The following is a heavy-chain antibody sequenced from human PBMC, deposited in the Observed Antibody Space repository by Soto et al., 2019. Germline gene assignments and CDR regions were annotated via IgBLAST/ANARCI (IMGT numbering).Heavy chain of an antibody. Sequence: SETLSLTCTVSGGSVSSGSYYWSWMRQPPGKGLEWIGSIYYTGSTNYNPSLKSRVTMSVDTSKNQFSLKLISVTAAADTAVYYCARVPQAYVDGMDVWGQGTTVTSP. CDR2: IYYTGST. D-gene: IGHD3-16*01. V-gene: IGHV4-61*01. CDR1: GGSVSSGSYY. J-gene: IGHJ6*02. CDR3: ARVPQAYVDGMDV.